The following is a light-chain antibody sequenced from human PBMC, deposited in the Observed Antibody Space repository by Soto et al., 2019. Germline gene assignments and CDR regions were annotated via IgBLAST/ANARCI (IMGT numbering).Light chain of an antibody. CDR3: SSYAGNTRRV. V-gene: IGLV2-8*01. CDR2: EVT. CDR1: NSDVGRYNY. J-gene: IGLJ1*01. Sequence: SVLPQPPSASGSPGQSVTISCTGTNSDVGRYNYVSWYQQHPGKAPKLMIYEVTKRPSGVPDRFSGSKSGNTASLTVSGLQAEDEADYYCSSYAGNTRRVFGTGTKVTVL.